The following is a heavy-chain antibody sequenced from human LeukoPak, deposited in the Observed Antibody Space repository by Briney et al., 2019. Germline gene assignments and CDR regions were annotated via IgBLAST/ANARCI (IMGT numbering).Heavy chain of an antibody. CDR3: ARRFSAIFDS. CDR2: IDHSANT. V-gene: IGHV4-34*01. D-gene: IGHD3-3*01. CDR1: GGSFSGYL. Sequence: SETLSLTCGVYGGSFSGYLWTWIRQPPGKGLEWIGEIDHSANTNYNPSLKSRVTISVDTSKNQFSLKLTSVTAADTSVYYCARRFSAIFDSWGQGTLVTVSS. J-gene: IGHJ4*02.